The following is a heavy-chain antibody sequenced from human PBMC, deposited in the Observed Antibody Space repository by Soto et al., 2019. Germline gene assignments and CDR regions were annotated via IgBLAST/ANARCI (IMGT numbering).Heavy chain of an antibody. CDR1: GFTFSSYS. J-gene: IGHJ6*02. V-gene: IGHV3-21*01. Sequence: VGSLRLSCAASGFTFSSYSMNWVRQAPGKGLEWASSISSSSSYIYYADSVKGRFTISRDNAKNSLYLQMNSLRAEDTAVYYCARMGMKQPYYYYGMDVWGQGTTVTVSS. D-gene: IGHD7-27*01. CDR3: ARMGMKQPYYYYGMDV. CDR2: ISSSSSYI.